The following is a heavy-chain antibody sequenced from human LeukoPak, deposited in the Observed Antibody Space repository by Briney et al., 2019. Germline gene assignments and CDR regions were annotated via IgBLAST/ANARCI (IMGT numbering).Heavy chain of an antibody. CDR3: ARVAFLYGDYFDY. Sequence: PSETLSLTCTVSGYSISSGYYWGWIRQPPGKGLEWIGSIYHSGSTYYNPSLKSRVTISVDTSKNQFSLKLSSVTAADTAVYYCARVAFLYGDYFDYWGQGTLVTVSS. CDR1: GYSISSGYY. J-gene: IGHJ4*02. CDR2: IYHSGST. V-gene: IGHV4-38-2*02. D-gene: IGHD4-17*01.